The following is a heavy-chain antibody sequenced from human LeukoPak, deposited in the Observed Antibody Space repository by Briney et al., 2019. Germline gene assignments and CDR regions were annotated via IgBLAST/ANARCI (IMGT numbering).Heavy chain of an antibody. CDR2: IYSGGST. V-gene: IGHV3-66*01. CDR3: ARGSYGGYDLGFY. Sequence: GGSLRLSCAASGFTVSSNYMSWVRQAPGKGLEWVSVIYSGGSTYYADSVKGRFTISRDNSKNTLYLQMNSLRAEDTAVYYCARGSYGGYDLGFYWGQGTLVTVSS. CDR1: GFTVSSNY. J-gene: IGHJ4*02. D-gene: IGHD5-12*01.